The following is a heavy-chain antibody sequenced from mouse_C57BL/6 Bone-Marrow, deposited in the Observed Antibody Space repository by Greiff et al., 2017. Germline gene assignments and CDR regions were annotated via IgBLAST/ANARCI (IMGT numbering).Heavy chain of an antibody. CDR2: IDPSDSYT. Sequence: QVQLQQPGAELVMPGASVKLSCTASGYTFTSYWMHWVKQRPGQGLEWIGEIDPSDSYTNYNQTFKGKSTLTVDKSSSTAYLQLSSLTSEDSAFYYCARRGYYYGSSYSAWFAYWGQGTLVTVSA. J-gene: IGHJ3*01. D-gene: IGHD1-1*01. CDR3: ARRGYYYGSSYSAWFAY. V-gene: IGHV1-69*01. CDR1: GYTFTSYW.